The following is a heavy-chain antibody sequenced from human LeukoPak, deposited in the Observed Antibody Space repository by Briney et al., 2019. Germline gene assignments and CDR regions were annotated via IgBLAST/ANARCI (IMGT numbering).Heavy chain of an antibody. CDR1: GFTFSSYA. CDR2: ISYDGSNK. Sequence: GGSLRLSCAASGFTFSSYAMHWVRQAPGKGLEWVAVISYDGSNKYYADSVKGRFTISRDNSRNTLYLQMNSLSAEDTAVYYCAKDAAGPEYWGQGTLVTVSS. J-gene: IGHJ4*02. V-gene: IGHV3-30-3*01. CDR3: AKDAAGPEY. D-gene: IGHD6-13*01.